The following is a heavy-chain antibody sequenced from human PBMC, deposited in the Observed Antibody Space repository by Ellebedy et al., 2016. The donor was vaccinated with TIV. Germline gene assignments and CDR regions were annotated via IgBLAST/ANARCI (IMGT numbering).Heavy chain of an antibody. V-gene: IGHV5-51*01. D-gene: IGHD1-26*01. J-gene: IGHJ4*02. CDR1: GYTFTTYW. CDR3: ARRTGSYLFDY. CDR2: IYPDDSDT. Sequence: GESLKISCKGSGYTFTTYWIGWVRQMPGKGLEWMGIIYPDDSDTRVSPSFQGQVTISADKSTSTAYLQWRSLKASDTAIYYCARRTGSYLFDYWGQGTLVTVSS.